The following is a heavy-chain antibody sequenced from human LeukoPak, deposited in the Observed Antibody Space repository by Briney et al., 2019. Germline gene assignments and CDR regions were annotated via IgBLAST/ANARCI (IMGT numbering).Heavy chain of an antibody. CDR1: GGSFSGYS. CDR2: INHSGGT. Sequence: SETLSLTCAVYGGSFSGYSWNWIRQPPVKGLEWIGEINHSGGTNYNPSLKSRATISVDASKKQFSLKLSSVTAADTAVYYCARGVDYYGVWGQGTLVTVSS. D-gene: IGHD3-10*01. CDR3: ARGVDYYGV. V-gene: IGHV4-34*01. J-gene: IGHJ4*02.